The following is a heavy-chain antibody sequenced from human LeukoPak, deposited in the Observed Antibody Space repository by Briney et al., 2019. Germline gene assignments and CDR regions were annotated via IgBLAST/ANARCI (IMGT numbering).Heavy chain of an antibody. D-gene: IGHD5-18*01. CDR3: AHSQVFSYGSFHDAYDI. Sequence: SGPTLVNPTQTLTLTCSLSGVSLSTSGVGVGWIRQPPGKALEWLALIYWDDDSRYSPSLRSRLTTAKDTSKNQVVLTLTNMDSVDTATYYCAHSQVFSYGSFHDAYDIWGLGMLVTVPS. CDR1: GVSLSTSGVG. J-gene: IGHJ3*02. V-gene: IGHV2-5*02. CDR2: IYWDDDS.